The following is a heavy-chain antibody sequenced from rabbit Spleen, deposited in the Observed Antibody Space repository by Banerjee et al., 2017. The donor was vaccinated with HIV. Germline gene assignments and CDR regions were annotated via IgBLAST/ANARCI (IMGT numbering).Heavy chain of an antibody. J-gene: IGHJ6*01. CDR1: GFSFSNNDL. V-gene: IGHV1S40*01. CDR2: IDVGSSGFT. CDR3: AGDTRSSFSSYGMAL. D-gene: IGHD1-1*01. Sequence: QSLEESGGDLVKPGASLTLTCTASGFSFSNNDLMCWVRQAPGKGLECIACIDVGSSGFTYCAKWAKARSTISTTSLTTLPMKVTRLTAAASFSSLCAGDTRSSFSSYGMALWGQGTLVTVS.